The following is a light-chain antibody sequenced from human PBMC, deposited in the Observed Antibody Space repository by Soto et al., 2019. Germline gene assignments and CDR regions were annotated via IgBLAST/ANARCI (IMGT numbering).Light chain of an antibody. V-gene: IGLV1-44*01. CDR3: AAWDDSLNGYV. J-gene: IGLJ1*01. CDR2: SNN. Sequence: QSALTQLPSASGTPGQRVTISCSGSSSNIGSNTVNWYQQLPGTAPKLLIYSNNQRPSGVPDRFSGSKSGTSASLAISGLHSEDEADYYCAAWDDSLNGYVFGTGTKVIVL. CDR1: SSNIGSNT.